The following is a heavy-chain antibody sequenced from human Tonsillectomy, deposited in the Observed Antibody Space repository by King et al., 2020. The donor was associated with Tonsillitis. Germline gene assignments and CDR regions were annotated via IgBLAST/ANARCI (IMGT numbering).Heavy chain of an antibody. Sequence: VQLVESGGGWVQPGGSLRLSCAASGFTFSSYDMHWVRQATGRGLEWVSSIVTDGDTYYPGSVKGRYTISRENAKNSLYLQMNSLRAGDTAVYYCAREPKGYYYGMDVWGQGTTDTVSS. V-gene: IGHV3-13*01. CDR1: GFTFSSYD. J-gene: IGHJ6*02. CDR2: IVTDGDT. CDR3: AREPKGYYYGMDV.